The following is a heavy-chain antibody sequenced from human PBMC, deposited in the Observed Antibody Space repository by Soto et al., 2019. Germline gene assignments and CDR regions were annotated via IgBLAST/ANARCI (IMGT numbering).Heavy chain of an antibody. V-gene: IGHV3-23*01. Sequence: EVQLLESGGGLVQPGGSLRLSCAASGFTFSSYAMSWVRQAPGKGLEWVSAISGSGGSTYNADSVKGRFTISRDNSKNTLYLQMNSLRAEDTAVYYCAKESHPRLGYYYYYMDVWGKGTTVTVSS. CDR3: AKESHPRLGYYYYYMDV. CDR1: GFTFSSYA. J-gene: IGHJ6*03. CDR2: ISGSGGST. D-gene: IGHD3-16*01.